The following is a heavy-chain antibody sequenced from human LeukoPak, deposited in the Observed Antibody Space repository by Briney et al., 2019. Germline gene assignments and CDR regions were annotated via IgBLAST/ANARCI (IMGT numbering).Heavy chain of an antibody. CDR2: LIPMFATA. CDR1: GGSFSNYA. Sequence: SVKVSCKASGGSFSNYAISWVRRAPGQGLQWMGGLIPMFATANYAQNFQGRVTITADNSTSTAYMEVSSLRSDDTAVYYCARVVYGGGAHSYYYMDVWGKGTTVIVSS. D-gene: IGHD2-21*01. CDR3: ARVVYGGGAHSYYYMDV. J-gene: IGHJ6*03. V-gene: IGHV1-69*06.